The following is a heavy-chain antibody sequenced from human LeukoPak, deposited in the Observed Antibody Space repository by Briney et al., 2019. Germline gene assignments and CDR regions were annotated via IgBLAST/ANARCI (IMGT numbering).Heavy chain of an antibody. Sequence: ASVKVSCKASGGTFSSYAISWVRQAPGQGLEWMGGIIPIFGTANYAQKLQGRVTMTTDTSTSTAYMELRSLRSDDTAVYYCARDHGDGDYESLPYNWFDPWGQGTLVTVSS. V-gene: IGHV1-69*05. CDR3: ARDHGDGDYESLPYNWFDP. D-gene: IGHD4-17*01. J-gene: IGHJ5*02. CDR2: IIPIFGTA. CDR1: GGTFSSYA.